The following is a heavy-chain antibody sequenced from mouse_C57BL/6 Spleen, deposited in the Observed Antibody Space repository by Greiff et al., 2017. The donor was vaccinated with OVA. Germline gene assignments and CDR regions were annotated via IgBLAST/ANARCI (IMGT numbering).Heavy chain of an antibody. V-gene: IGHV1-59*01. CDR1: GYTFTSYW. CDR2: IDPSDSYT. Sequence: QVQLQQPGAELVRPGTSVKLSCKASGYTFTSYWMHWVKQRPGQGLEWIGVIDPSDSYTNYNQKFKGKATLTVDTSSSTAYMQLSSLTSEDYAVYYCAREEGAGPWLAYWGQGTLVTVSA. CDR3: AREEGAGPWLAY. D-gene: IGHD3-3*01. J-gene: IGHJ3*01.